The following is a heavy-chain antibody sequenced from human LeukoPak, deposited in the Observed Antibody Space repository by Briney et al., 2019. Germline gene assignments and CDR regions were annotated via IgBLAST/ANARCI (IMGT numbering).Heavy chain of an antibody. CDR3: ARGRVLLWFPGFDP. V-gene: IGHV4-34*01. Sequence: SETLSLTCAAYGGSFSGYYWSWIRQPPGKGLEWIGEINHSGSTNYNPSLKSRVTISVDTSKNQFSLKLSSVTAADTAVYYCARGRVLLWFPGFDPWGQGTLVTVSS. CDR1: GGSFSGYY. D-gene: IGHD3-10*01. CDR2: INHSGST. J-gene: IGHJ5*02.